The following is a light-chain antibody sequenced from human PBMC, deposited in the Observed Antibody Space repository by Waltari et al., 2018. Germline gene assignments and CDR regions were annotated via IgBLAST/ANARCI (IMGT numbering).Light chain of an antibody. J-gene: IGLJ3*02. CDR1: TSDVGGYNY. CDR2: DVT. CDR3: SSFTSSSTWV. Sequence: SALTQPASVSESPGQSITISCTGTTSDVGGYNYVSCYQQHPGKAPKLMIYDVTNRPSGVSNRFSGSKSGNTASLTISGLQAEDEADYYCSSFTSSSTWVFGGGTKLTVL. V-gene: IGLV2-14*03.